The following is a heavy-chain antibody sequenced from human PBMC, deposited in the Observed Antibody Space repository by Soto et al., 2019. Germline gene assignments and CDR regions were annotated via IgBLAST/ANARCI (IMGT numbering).Heavy chain of an antibody. D-gene: IGHD3-3*01. CDR3: VRDTYYDFWSGPGGPFDL. CDR1: GFKFEDQA. V-gene: IGHV3-9*01. J-gene: IGHJ3*01. Sequence: PGGSLRLSCVASGFKFEDQAMHWVRQAPGKGLEWVSGISWKGDRVGYADSVKGRFTISRDNVKNSLVLQMNSLRAEDTAFYFCVRDTYYDFWSGPGGPFDLWGPGTMVTVSS. CDR2: ISWKGDRV.